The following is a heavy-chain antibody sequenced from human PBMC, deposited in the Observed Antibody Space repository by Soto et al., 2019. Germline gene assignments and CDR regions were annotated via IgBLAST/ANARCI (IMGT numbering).Heavy chain of an antibody. Sequence: GASVKVSCKASGYTFTSYGISWVRQAPGQGLEWMGWISADNGNKNYAQKLQGRVTMTTDTSTSTAYMELRSLRSEDTAVYYCARDRAAAGLYYFDYWGQGTLVTVSS. CDR1: GYTFTSYG. CDR3: ARDRAAAGLYYFDY. J-gene: IGHJ4*02. D-gene: IGHD6-13*01. V-gene: IGHV1-18*01. CDR2: ISADNGNK.